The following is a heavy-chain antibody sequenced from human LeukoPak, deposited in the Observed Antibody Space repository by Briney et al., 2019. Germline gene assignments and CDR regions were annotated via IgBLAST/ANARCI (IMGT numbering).Heavy chain of an antibody. CDR2: ISHIGST. V-gene: IGHV4-59*01. CDR1: GGSISNDD. J-gene: IGHJ3*02. D-gene: IGHD1-14*01. CDR3: ARDRISINALDM. Sequence: SETLSLTCTVSGGSISNDDWTWIRQPPGNGLEWIGYISHIGSTNYNPSLKSRVTISVDTSKNQFSLKLTSVTAADTALYYCARDRISINALDMWGQGTMVTVSS.